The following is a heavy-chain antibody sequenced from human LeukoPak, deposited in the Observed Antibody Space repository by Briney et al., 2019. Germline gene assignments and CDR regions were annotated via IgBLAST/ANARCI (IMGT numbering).Heavy chain of an antibody. D-gene: IGHD3-22*01. Sequence: PGGSLRLSCAASGLTFSTYAMNWLRQAPGKGLEWISSISGSGGSTYYADSVKGRFTISRDNSKNTLYLQMNSLRAEDTAVYYCAKDYDSSGYYYDYWGQGTLVTVSS. CDR2: ISGSGGST. CDR1: GLTFSTYA. CDR3: AKDYDSSGYYYDY. J-gene: IGHJ4*02. V-gene: IGHV3-23*01.